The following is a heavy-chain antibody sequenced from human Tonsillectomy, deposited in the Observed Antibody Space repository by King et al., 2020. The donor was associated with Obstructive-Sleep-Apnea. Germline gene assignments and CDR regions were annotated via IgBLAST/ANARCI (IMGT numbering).Heavy chain of an antibody. CDR1: GYSISSGYY. CDR2: IYHGGTT. D-gene: IGHD6-19*01. J-gene: IGHJ6*02. CDR3: ARSVGGSGWYLLFYYYGMDV. V-gene: IGHV4-38-2*01. Sequence: QLQESGPRLVKPSETLSLTCSVSGYSISSGYYWGWIRQPPGKGLEWIGTIYHGGTTYYNPSLKSRVTISVDTSNNQFSLRLSSVTAADTAVYYCARSVGGSGWYLLFYYYGMDVWGQGTTVTVSS.